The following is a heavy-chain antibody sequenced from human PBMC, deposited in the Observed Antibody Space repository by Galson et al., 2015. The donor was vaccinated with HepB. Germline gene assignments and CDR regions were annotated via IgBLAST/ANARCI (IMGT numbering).Heavy chain of an antibody. V-gene: IGHV6-1*01. CDR3: ARMVGGSRDY. Sequence: CAISGDSVSSNSAAWNWIRQSPSRGLEWLGRTYYRSKWYNGYAVSVKGRITINPDTSKNQFSLQLKSVTPEDTGVYYCARMVGGSRDYWGRGTLVTVSS. CDR2: TYYRSKWYN. D-gene: IGHD1-26*01. CDR1: GDSVSSNSAA. J-gene: IGHJ2*01.